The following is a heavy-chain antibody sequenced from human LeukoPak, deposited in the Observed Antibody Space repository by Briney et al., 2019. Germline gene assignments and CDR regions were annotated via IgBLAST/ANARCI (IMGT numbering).Heavy chain of an antibody. CDR1: GYTFTGYY. V-gene: IGHV1-2*02. Sequence: ASVKVSCKASGYTFTGYYMHWVRQAPGQGLEWMGWINPNRGGKNYAQKVQGRVTMTRDPSISTAYMELSRLRSDDTAVYYCAREYYDFWSGYYLFGYWGQGTLVTVSS. CDR2: INPNRGGK. D-gene: IGHD3-3*01. CDR3: AREYYDFWSGYYLFGY. J-gene: IGHJ4*02.